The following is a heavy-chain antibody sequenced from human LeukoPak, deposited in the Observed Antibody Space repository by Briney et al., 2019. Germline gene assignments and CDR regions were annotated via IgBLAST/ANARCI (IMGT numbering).Heavy chain of an antibody. CDR3: ARDARYCSGGSCYSAPFDY. CDR2: ISSSGSTI. D-gene: IGHD2-15*01. V-gene: IGHV3-11*04. Sequence: GGSLRLSCAASGFTFSDYYMSWIRQAPGKGLEWVSYISSSGSTIYYADSVKGRFTISRDNAKNSLYLQMNSLRAEDTAVYYCARDARYCSGGSCYSAPFDYWGQGTLVTVSS. J-gene: IGHJ4*02. CDR1: GFTFSDYY.